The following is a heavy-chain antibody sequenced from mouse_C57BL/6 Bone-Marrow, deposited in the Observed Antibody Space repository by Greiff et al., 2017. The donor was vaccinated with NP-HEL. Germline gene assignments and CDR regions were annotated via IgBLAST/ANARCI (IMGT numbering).Heavy chain of an antibody. CDR3: ARSGSGDY. D-gene: IGHD3-1*01. CDR1: GYSFTGYF. J-gene: IGHJ4*01. V-gene: IGHV1-20*01. CDR2: INPYNGDT. Sequence: EVKVVESGPELVKPGDSVKISCKASGYSFTGYFMNWVMQSHGKSLEWIGRINPYNGDTFYNQKFKGKATLTVDKSSSTAHMELRSLTSEDSAVYYCARSGSGDYWGQGTSVTVSS.